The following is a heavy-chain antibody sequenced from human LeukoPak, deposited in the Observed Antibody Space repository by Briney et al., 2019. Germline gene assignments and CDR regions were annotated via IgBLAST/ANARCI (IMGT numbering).Heavy chain of an antibody. D-gene: IGHD3-9*01. CDR1: GYTFTSYA. Sequence: ASVKVSCKASGYTFTSYAMHWVRQAPGQRLEWMGWINAGNGNTKYSQKFQGRVTITRDTSASTAYMELSSLRSEDTAVYYCAREVLTYYDILTCIDPPSFFQHWGQGTLVTVSS. J-gene: IGHJ1*01. CDR2: INAGNGNT. CDR3: AREVLTYYDILTCIDPPSFFQH. V-gene: IGHV1-3*01.